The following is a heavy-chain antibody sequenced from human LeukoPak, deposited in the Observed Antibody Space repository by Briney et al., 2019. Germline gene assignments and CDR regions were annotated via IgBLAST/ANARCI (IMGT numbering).Heavy chain of an antibody. CDR3: ARDYCSTTTCLDS. J-gene: IGHJ4*02. V-gene: IGHV4-39*07. Sequence: SETLSLTCTVSGGSISSDRHYWGWIRQPPGKGLEWIGSIYYSGSTYYNPSLKSRVTISVDTSKNQFSQKLSSVTAADTAVYYCARDYCSTTTCLDSWGQGTLVTVSS. D-gene: IGHD2-2*01. CDR2: IYYSGST. CDR1: GGSISSDRHY.